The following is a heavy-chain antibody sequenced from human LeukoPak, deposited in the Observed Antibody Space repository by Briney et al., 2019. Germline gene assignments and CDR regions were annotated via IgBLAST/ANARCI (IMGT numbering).Heavy chain of an antibody. D-gene: IGHD2-2*01. Sequence: SETLSLTCTVSGGSISSYYWSWIRQPAGKGLEWIGRIYTSGSTNYNPSLKSRVTISVDTSKNQFSLKLSSVTAADTAVYYCARGYCSSTSCLTYYYYYMDVWGKGTTVTVSS. CDR3: ARGYCSSTSCLTYYYYYMDV. CDR1: GGSISSYY. J-gene: IGHJ6*03. V-gene: IGHV4-4*07. CDR2: IYTSGST.